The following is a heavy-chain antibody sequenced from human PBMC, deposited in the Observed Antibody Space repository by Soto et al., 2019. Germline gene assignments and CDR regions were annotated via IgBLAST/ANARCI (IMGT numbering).Heavy chain of an antibody. Sequence: SVKVSCKASGGTFSSYAISWVRQAPGQGLEWMGGIIPIFGTANYAQKFQGRVTITADESTSTAYMELSSLRSEDTAVYYCAREWEYCSGGSCYSKFVHYYYGMDVWGQGTTVTVSS. V-gene: IGHV1-69*13. CDR3: AREWEYCSGGSCYSKFVHYYYGMDV. J-gene: IGHJ6*02. D-gene: IGHD2-15*01. CDR1: GGTFSSYA. CDR2: IIPIFGTA.